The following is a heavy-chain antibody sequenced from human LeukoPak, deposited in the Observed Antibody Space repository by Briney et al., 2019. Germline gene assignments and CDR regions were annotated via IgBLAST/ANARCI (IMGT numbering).Heavy chain of an antibody. J-gene: IGHJ4*02. CDR1: GFTFSSYW. CDR2: IKQDGSDK. V-gene: IGHV3-7*01. Sequence: PGGSLRLSCAASGFTFSSYWMSWVRQAPGKGLEWVANIKQDGSDKYYVDSVKGRFTISRDNAKNSLYLQMNSLRAEDTAVYYCARDWGYYDSSGYYYFDYWGQGTLVTVSS. CDR3: ARDWGYYDSSGYYYFDY. D-gene: IGHD3-22*01.